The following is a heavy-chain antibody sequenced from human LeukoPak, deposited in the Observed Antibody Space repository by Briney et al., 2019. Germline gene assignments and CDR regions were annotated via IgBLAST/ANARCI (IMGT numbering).Heavy chain of an antibody. J-gene: IGHJ6*03. D-gene: IGHD2-2*01. CDR3: ARLPWRYCSSTSCLPYYYYMDV. V-gene: IGHV5-51*01. Sequence: GESLKISCKGSGYSFTSYWIGWVRQMPGEGLEWMGIIYPGDSDTRYSPSFQGQVTISADKSISTAYLQRSSLKASDTAMYYCARLPWRYCSSTSCLPYYYYMDVWGKGTTVTVSS. CDR2: IYPGDSDT. CDR1: GYSFTSYW.